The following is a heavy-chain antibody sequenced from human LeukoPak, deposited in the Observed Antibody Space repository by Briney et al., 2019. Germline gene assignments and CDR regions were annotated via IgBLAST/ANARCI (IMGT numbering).Heavy chain of an antibody. D-gene: IGHD2-15*01. CDR1: GYRLTSYW. CDR3: ARRGYCNGGSCYLGDAFDI. V-gene: IGHV5-51*01. CDR2: IYPGDSDT. J-gene: IGHJ3*02. Sequence: GESLKISFQGSGYRLTSYWIGWVRQMPGKGLEWMGIIYPGDSDTRYSPSFQGQVTISADKSISTAYLQWSSLKDSDTAMYYYARRGYCNGGSCYLGDAFDIWGQGTMVTVSS.